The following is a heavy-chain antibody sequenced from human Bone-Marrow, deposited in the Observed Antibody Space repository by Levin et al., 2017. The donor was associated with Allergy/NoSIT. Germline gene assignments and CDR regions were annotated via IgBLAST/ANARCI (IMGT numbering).Heavy chain of an antibody. CDR2: INNDGTST. Sequence: GESLKISCAASGFTFSSYWMHWVRQAPGKGLVWVSRINNDGTSTSYADSVKGRFTFSRDNAKNTLYLQLNSLRAEDTAVYYCATGSSGAAAAHNYWGQGTLVTVSS. CDR3: ATGSSGAAAAHNY. V-gene: IGHV3-74*01. J-gene: IGHJ4*02. CDR1: GFTFSSYW. D-gene: IGHD6-13*01.